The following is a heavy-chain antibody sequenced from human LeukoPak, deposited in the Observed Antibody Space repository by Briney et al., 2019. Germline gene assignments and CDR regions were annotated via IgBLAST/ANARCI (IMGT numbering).Heavy chain of an antibody. CDR3: GIRDTSDYYVF. D-gene: IGHD3-22*01. J-gene: IGHJ4*02. CDR2: TGSNGVT. Sequence: PGGSLRLSCTGSGFTFRTYAFSWVRQAPGKGLEWVSATGSNGVTYYADSVKGRFTISRDNSKNALCLQKNGLRADDTAVYYCGIRDTSDYYVFWGQGTLVTVSS. V-gene: IGHV3-23*01. CDR1: GFTFRTYA.